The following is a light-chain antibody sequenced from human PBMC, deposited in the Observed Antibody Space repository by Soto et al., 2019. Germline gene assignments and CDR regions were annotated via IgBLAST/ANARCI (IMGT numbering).Light chain of an antibody. V-gene: IGKV3-15*01. J-gene: IGKJ1*01. Sequence: VMTPSPATLSVSPVERATLSCRASQNIASSLDWYQQIPGQPPRLLFYGASTRASAVPARSSGGGSGTEFTLTISRLQSEDFGVYYCHQYNNLWTFGQGTKVDI. CDR2: GAS. CDR3: HQYNNLWT. CDR1: QNIASS.